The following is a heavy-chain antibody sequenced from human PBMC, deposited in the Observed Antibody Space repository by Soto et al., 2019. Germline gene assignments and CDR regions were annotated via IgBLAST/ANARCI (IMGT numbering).Heavy chain of an antibody. CDR2: ISSSGSTI. CDR3: ARQSSAVAGRTEDH. CDR1: GFTFSDYY. D-gene: IGHD6-19*01. V-gene: IGHV3-11*01. Sequence: PGGALRLSCAASGFTFSDYYMSWIRQAPGKGLEWVSYISSSGSTIYYADSVKGRFTISRDNAKNSLYLQMNSLRAEDTAVYYCARQSSAVAGRTEDHWGQGTLVTVSS. J-gene: IGHJ4*02.